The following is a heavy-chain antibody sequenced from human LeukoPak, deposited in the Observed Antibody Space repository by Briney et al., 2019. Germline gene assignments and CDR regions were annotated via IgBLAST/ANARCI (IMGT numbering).Heavy chain of an antibody. J-gene: IGHJ4*02. Sequence: SETLSLTCTVSGGSISSYYWSWIRQPPGKGLEWIGYIYTSGSTNYNPSLKSRGTISVDTSKNQFSLKLSSVTAADTAVYYCARVQGSASYSIPELHYFDYWGQGTLVTVSS. CDR3: ARVQGSASYSIPELHYFDY. D-gene: IGHD3-10*01. CDR2: IYTSGST. CDR1: GGSISSYY. V-gene: IGHV4-4*09.